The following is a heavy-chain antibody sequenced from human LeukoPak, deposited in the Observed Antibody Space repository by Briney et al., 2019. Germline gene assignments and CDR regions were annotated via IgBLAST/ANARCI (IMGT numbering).Heavy chain of an antibody. Sequence: GGSLRLSCAASGFPFSTYGMPWIRQTPGKRLEWVAFIAYDATYEFFADSVKGRFSISRDNAENTLYLEINSLRVEDTALYYCANDLGTGTTGGTRFDPWGQGTLVTVSS. CDR2: IAYDATYE. CDR1: GFPFSTYG. J-gene: IGHJ5*01. CDR3: ANDLGTGTTGGTRFDP. D-gene: IGHD1-1*01. V-gene: IGHV3-30*02.